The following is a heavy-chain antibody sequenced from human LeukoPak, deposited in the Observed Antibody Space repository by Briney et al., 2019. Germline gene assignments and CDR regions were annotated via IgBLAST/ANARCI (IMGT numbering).Heavy chain of an antibody. V-gene: IGHV3-30*02. CDR1: GFTFSNYG. J-gene: IGHJ4*02. CDR3: AKDHYDSSGYYLDY. CDR2: IRYDGSNK. Sequence: GGSLRLSCAASGFTFSNYGIHWVRQAPGKGLEWVAFIRYDGSNKYYADSVEGRFTISRDNSKNALYLQMNSLRAEDTAVYYCAKDHYDSSGYYLDYWGQGTLVTVSS. D-gene: IGHD3-22*01.